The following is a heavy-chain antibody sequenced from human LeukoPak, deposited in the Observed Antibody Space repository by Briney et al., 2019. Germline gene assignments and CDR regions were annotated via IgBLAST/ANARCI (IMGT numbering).Heavy chain of an antibody. CDR1: GFTFSSYS. Sequence: PGGSLRLSCAASGFTFSSYSMNWVRQAPGKGLEWVAVISYDGSNKYYADSVKGRFTISRDNSKNTLYLQMNSLRAEDTAVYYCAKDDYDFWSGYSLDYWGQGTLVTVSS. D-gene: IGHD3-3*01. CDR3: AKDDYDFWSGYSLDY. V-gene: IGHV3-30*18. J-gene: IGHJ4*02. CDR2: ISYDGSNK.